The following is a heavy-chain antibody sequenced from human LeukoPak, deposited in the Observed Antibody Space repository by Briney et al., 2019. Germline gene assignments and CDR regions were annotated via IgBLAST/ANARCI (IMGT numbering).Heavy chain of an antibody. Sequence: GGSLRLSCAASGFTFSSYAMSWVRQAPGRGLEWVSAISGSGGSTYYADSVKGRFTISRDNSKNTLYLQMNSLRAEDTAVYYCAKTLRGVVTAIRSNYYFDYWGQGTLVTVSS. V-gene: IGHV3-23*01. CDR2: ISGSGGST. D-gene: IGHD2-21*02. CDR1: GFTFSSYA. CDR3: AKTLRGVVTAIRSNYYFDY. J-gene: IGHJ4*02.